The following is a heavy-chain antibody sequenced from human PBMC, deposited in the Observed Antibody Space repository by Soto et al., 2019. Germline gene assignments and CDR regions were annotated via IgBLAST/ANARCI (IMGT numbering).Heavy chain of an antibody. CDR2: ISSNGGST. Sequence: PGGSLRLSCSASGFTFSSYAMHWIRQAPGKGLEYVSAISSNGGSTYYADSVKGRFTISRDNSKNTLYLQMSSLRAEGTAVYYCVNEDHSSSFPDWGQGTLVTVSS. D-gene: IGHD6-6*01. J-gene: IGHJ4*02. CDR1: GFTFSSYA. CDR3: VNEDHSSSFPD. V-gene: IGHV3-64D*06.